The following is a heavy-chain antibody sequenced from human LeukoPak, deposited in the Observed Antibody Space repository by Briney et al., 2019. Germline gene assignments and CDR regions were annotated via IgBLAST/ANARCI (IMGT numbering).Heavy chain of an antibody. Sequence: SETLSLTCTVSGGSISSYYWSWIRQPPGKGLEWIGYIYYSGSTNYNPSLTSRVTISVDTSKNQFSLKLSSVTAADTAVYYCARESPIAAPDGCTRSGAFDIWGQGTMVTVSS. CDR2: IYYSGST. CDR1: GGSISSYY. V-gene: IGHV4-59*01. CDR3: ARESPIAAPDGCTRSGAFDI. J-gene: IGHJ3*02. D-gene: IGHD5-24*01.